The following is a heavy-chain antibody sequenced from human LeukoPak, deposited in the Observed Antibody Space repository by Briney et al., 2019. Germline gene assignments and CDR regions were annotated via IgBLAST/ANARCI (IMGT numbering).Heavy chain of an antibody. CDR2: INAGNDNT. V-gene: IGHV1-3*01. J-gene: IGHJ3*02. D-gene: IGHD6-6*01. CDR1: GYTFAKYA. CDR3: ARDQGSSSLLHDAFDI. Sequence: GASVKVSCKASGYTFAKYAMHWVRQAPGQRLEWMGWINAGNDNTKYSQKFQGRVTITRDTSASTAYMELSSLRSEDTAVYYCARDQGSSSLLHDAFDIWGQGTMVTVSS.